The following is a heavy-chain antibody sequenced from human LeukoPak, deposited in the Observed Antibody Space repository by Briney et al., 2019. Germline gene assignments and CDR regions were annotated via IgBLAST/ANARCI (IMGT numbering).Heavy chain of an antibody. CDR2: IWYDGTNK. CDR3: ARGGGLIGSQQAHNYYYRMDV. Sequence: GGSLRLSCAASGFTFSSYGMHWVRQAPGKGLEWVAVIWYDGTNKYYVDSVKGRFTISRDNSKNTLYLQMNSLRAEDTAIYYCARGGGLIGSQQAHNYYYRMDVWGQASTVTVSS. CDR1: GFTFSSYG. J-gene: IGHJ6*02. V-gene: IGHV3-33*01. D-gene: IGHD3-16*01.